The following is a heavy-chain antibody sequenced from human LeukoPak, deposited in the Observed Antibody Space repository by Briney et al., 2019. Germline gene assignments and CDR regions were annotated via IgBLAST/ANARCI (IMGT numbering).Heavy chain of an antibody. CDR1: GFTFSSYG. J-gene: IGHJ3*02. CDR3: ARRGGSRGWGAFDI. D-gene: IGHD6-19*01. Sequence: GGSLRLSCAASGFTFSSYGTHWVRQAPGKGLEWVSSITGTADKTYDADSVKGRFTISRDNSKNTLSLQMSSLRVEDTAIYYCARRGGSRGWGAFDIWGQGTIVTVSS. V-gene: IGHV3-23*01. CDR2: ITGTADKT.